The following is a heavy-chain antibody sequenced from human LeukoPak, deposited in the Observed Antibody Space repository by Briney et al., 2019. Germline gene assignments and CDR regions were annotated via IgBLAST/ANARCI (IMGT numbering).Heavy chain of an antibody. CDR1: GFTSSDYN. J-gene: IGHJ4*02. D-gene: IGHD1-26*01. V-gene: IGHV3-30-3*01. Sequence: GGSLRLSCAASGFTSSDYNMHWVRQAPGKGLEWVAVMSYDGSSQHYADSVKDRFTISRDNSKNTLFLQMNSLRAEDTALYYCARVVGAPLYYFDSWGQGTLVTVSS. CDR3: ARVVGAPLYYFDS. CDR2: MSYDGSSQ.